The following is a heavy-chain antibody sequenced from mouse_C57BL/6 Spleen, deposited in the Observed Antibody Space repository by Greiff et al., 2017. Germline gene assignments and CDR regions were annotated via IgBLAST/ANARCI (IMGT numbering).Heavy chain of an antibody. CDR3: ARGGEYDGEAGFAY. Sequence: QVQLQQSGPELVKPGASVKLSCKASGYTFTSYWMHWVKQRPGQGLEWIGNINPSNGGTNYNEKFKSKATLTVDKASSTAYMQLSSLTSEDSAVYACARGGEYDGEAGFAYWGQGTLVTVSA. D-gene: IGHD2-14*01. V-gene: IGHV1-53*01. CDR1: GYTFTSYW. CDR2: INPSNGGT. J-gene: IGHJ3*01.